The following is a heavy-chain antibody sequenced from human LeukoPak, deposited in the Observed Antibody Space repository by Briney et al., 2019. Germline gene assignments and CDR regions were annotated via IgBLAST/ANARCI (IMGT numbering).Heavy chain of an antibody. CDR2: IYYSGST. CDR3: ARLLAAAPLGWFDP. D-gene: IGHD6-13*01. CDR1: GGSISSYY. Sequence: SETLSLTCTVSGGSISSYYWSWIRQPPGKGLEWIGYIYYSGSTYYNPSLKSRVTISVDTSKNQFSLKLSSVTAADTAVYYCARLLAAAPLGWFDPWGQGTLVTVSS. J-gene: IGHJ5*02. V-gene: IGHV4-59*06.